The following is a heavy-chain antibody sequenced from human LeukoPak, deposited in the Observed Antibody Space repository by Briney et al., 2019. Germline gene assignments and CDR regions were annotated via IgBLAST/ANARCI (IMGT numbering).Heavy chain of an antibody. J-gene: IGHJ4*02. CDR1: GYTFTAYY. D-gene: IGHD2-2*01. V-gene: IGHV1-2*02. Sequence: ASVKVCCKASGYTFTAYYMHWVRQAPGQGLEWMGWINPNSGVKYAQKFQGRVTMTRHTSITTAYMELSRLRSDPTAVYYCARRPIVAVPAPIDYWGQGNLVTVSS. CDR2: INPNSGV. CDR3: ARRPIVAVPAPIDY.